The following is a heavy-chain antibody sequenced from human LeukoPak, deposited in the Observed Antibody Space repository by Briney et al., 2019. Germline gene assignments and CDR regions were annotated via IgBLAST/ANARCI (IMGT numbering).Heavy chain of an antibody. CDR2: ISSSSSYI. D-gene: IGHD6-13*01. V-gene: IGHV3-21*01. CDR3: AREQGTYSSSWFDY. J-gene: IGHJ4*02. CDR1: GFTFSSYS. Sequence: TGGSLRLSCAASGFTFSSYSMNWVRQAPGKGLEWVSSISSSSSYIYYADSVKGRFTISRDNAKNSLYLQMNSLRAEDTAVYYCAREQGTYSSSWFDYWGQGTLVTVSS.